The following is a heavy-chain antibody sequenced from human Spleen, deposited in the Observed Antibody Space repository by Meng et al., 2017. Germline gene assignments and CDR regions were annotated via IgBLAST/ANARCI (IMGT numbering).Heavy chain of an antibody. CDR2: INHSGST. CDR3: ARGPTTMAHDFDY. Sequence: QVQVHQWGEGLLKTSETLSLTCVVSGGSFSHYYWSWIRQPPGKGLEWIGEINHSGSTNYNPSLESRATISVDTSQNNLSLKLSSVTAADSAVYYCARGPTTMAHDFDYWGQGTLVTVSS. D-gene: IGHD4-11*01. V-gene: IGHV4-34*01. J-gene: IGHJ4*02. CDR1: GGSFSHYY.